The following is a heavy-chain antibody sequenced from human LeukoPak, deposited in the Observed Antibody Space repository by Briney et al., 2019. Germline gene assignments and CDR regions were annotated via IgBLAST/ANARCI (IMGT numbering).Heavy chain of an antibody. CDR1: GFTLSSYA. CDR2: ISGNAGST. V-gene: IGHV3-23*01. D-gene: IGHD2-2*01. CDR3: AKDEEAPYCSSTSCYLWEYYYYYYGMDV. Sequence: PGGSLRLSCAASGFTLSSYAMSWVRQAPGKGLEWVSLISGNAGSTYYADSVKGRFTISRDNSKNTLYLQMNSLRAEDTAVYYCAKDEEAPYCSSTSCYLWEYYYYYYGMDVWGQGTTVTVSS. J-gene: IGHJ6*02.